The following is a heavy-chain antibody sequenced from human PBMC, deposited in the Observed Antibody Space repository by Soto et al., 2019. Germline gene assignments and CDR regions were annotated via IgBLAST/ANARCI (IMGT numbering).Heavy chain of an antibody. J-gene: IGHJ4*01. CDR1: GFNFNTQA. CDR2: ISRSGAST. Sequence: EVQLLESGGGSVQPGGSLRLSCAVSGFNFNTQAMSWVRQAPGKGLEWVSAISRSGASTYYADSMKGRFTISRDNSKNTLYLQINILRAEDTAVYYCAKPDGATYNFRDWGQGTQVIVSS. CDR3: AKPDGATYNFRD. D-gene: IGHD1-1*01. V-gene: IGHV3-23*01.